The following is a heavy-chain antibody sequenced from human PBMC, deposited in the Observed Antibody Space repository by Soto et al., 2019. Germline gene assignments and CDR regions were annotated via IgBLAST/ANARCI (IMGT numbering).Heavy chain of an antibody. Sequence: EVQLLESGGGLVQPGGSLRLSCAASGFTFSSYAMSWVRQAPGKGLEWVSAISGSGGSKYYADSVKVRITIARDNSKNTLYLLMDTLGGKDTAVYFCAQSPGYGDYYYFVCWGQGTLVTVCS. J-gene: IGHJ4*02. D-gene: IGHD4-17*01. CDR3: AQSPGYGDYYYFVC. CDR2: ISGSGGSK. CDR1: GFTFSSYA. V-gene: IGHV3-23*01.